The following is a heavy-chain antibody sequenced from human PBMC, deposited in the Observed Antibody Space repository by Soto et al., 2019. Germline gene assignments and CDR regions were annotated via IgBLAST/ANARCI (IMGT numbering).Heavy chain of an antibody. CDR1: GFTFSNYG. CDR3: ARDLSGPLDY. Sequence: QPGGSLRLSCAASGFTFSNYGMHWVRQAPGKGLEWVAAVWYDGSNKYYADSVKGRFTISRDTSKNTLYLEMNSLRAEDTAVYYCARDLSGPLDYWGQGIPVTVSS. D-gene: IGHD3-16*02. CDR2: VWYDGSNK. J-gene: IGHJ4*02. V-gene: IGHV3-33*01.